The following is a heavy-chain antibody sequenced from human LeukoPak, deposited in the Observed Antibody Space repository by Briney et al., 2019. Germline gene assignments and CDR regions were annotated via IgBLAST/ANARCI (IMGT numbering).Heavy chain of an antibody. CDR1: GGSISSYY. J-gene: IGHJ4*02. CDR2: IYYSGST. D-gene: IGHD1-26*01. Sequence: SETLSLTCTVSGGSISSYYWSWIRQPPGKGLEGLEYIYYSGSTNYNPSLKSPVTISVDTSMNQFSLKLSSVTAAETAVYYCARCRAGTDYWGQGTLVTVSS. CDR3: ARCRAGTDY. V-gene: IGHV4-59*01.